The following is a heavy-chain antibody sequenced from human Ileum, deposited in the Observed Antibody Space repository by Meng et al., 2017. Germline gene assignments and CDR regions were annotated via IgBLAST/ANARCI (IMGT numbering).Heavy chain of an antibody. CDR2: INGDGGYT. D-gene: IGHD1-26*01. CDR1: GFTFTGTW. V-gene: IGHV3-74*03. Sequence: GLLVGSGGGLVGPGGYLRLSCAVSGFTFTGTWMHWVRQAPGKGLAWVARINGDGGYTEYADSVRARFTISRDNAKNTLYLQMNSLRAEDTAVHFCAKDWGGVGALDYWGQGSLVTVSS. J-gene: IGHJ4*02. CDR3: AKDWGGVGALDY.